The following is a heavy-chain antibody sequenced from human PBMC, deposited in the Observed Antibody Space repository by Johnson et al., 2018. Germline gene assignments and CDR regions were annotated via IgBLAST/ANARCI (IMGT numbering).Heavy chain of an antibody. CDR1: GFTFSSYG. J-gene: IGHJ6*03. Sequence: QVQLVQSGGGVVQPGRSLRLSCAASGFTFSSYGIHWVRQAPGKGLEWVAVISYDGSNKYYADSVKGRFTISRDNSKNTLYLQMNSLRAEDTAVYYWARDGVEMATNFYYYYMDVWGQGTTVTVSS. D-gene: IGHD5-24*01. CDR3: ARDGVEMATNFYYYYMDV. V-gene: IGHV3-30*03. CDR2: ISYDGSNK.